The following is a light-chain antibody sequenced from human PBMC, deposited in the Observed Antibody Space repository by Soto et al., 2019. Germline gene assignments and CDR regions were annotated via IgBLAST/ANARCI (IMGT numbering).Light chain of an antibody. Sequence: DVVMTQSPLSLPVTPGEPASISCRSSQSLLHSNGYNYLDWYLQKPEQSPQLLINLGSNRASGVPDRFSGSGSGTDFTLKISRVQTEDVGVYYCMQSLQTPPTFGQGTKVDIK. CDR3: MQSLQTPPT. V-gene: IGKV2-28*01. CDR2: LGS. J-gene: IGKJ1*01. CDR1: QSLLHSNGYNY.